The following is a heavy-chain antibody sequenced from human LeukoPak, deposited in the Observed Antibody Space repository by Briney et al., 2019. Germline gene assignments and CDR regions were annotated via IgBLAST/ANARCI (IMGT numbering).Heavy chain of an antibody. V-gene: IGHV1-2*06. D-gene: IGHD3-22*01. CDR2: INPNSGGT. Sequence: ASVKVSCKASGYTFTGYYMHWVRQAPGQGLEWMGRINPNSGGTNYAQKFQGRVTMTRDTSISTAYMELSRLRSDDTAVYYCARVFPGDYYDSSVYPRTYYFDYWGQGTLVTVSS. CDR1: GYTFTGYY. CDR3: ARVFPGDYYDSSVYPRTYYFDY. J-gene: IGHJ4*02.